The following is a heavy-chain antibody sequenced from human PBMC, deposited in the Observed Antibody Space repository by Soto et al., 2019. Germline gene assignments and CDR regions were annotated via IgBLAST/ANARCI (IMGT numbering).Heavy chain of an antibody. J-gene: IGHJ6*02. Sequence: GGSLRLSCAASGFTFSSYGMHRVRQAPGKGLVGVAVIWYDGSNKYYADSVKGRFTISRDNSKNTLYLQMNSLRAEATAVYYCAREPYYDFWRCYSPYCMDVWGQGTMVTVSS. D-gene: IGHD3-3*01. CDR2: IWYDGSNK. CDR1: GFTFSSYG. V-gene: IGHV3-33*01. CDR3: AREPYYDFWRCYSPYCMDV.